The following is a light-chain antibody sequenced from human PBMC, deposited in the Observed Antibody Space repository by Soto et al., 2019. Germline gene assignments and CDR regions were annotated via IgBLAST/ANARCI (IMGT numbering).Light chain of an antibody. CDR3: TSWTTSTTMI. Sequence: QSALTQPASVSGSPGQSITISCTGTSSDIGAYNFVSWYQQHPGKAPKLMLYDVNIRPSGVSNRFSGSKSGNTASLTISGLLAEDKADYYCTSWTTSTTMIFGRGTKVTVL. CDR2: DVN. J-gene: IGLJ2*01. CDR1: SSDIGAYNF. V-gene: IGLV2-14*03.